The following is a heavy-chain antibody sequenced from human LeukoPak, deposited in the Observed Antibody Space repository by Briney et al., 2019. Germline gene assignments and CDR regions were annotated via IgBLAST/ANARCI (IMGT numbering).Heavy chain of an antibody. CDR3: ARHSGSGSYSPPD. CDR1: GFTFSSYS. Sequence: GGSLRLSCAASGFTFSSYSMDWVRQAPGTGLEWVSYISSSSSTIYYADSVKGRFTIPRDSAKNSLYLQMNSLRVEDTAVYYCARHSGSGSYSPPDWGQGTLVTVSS. D-gene: IGHD3-10*01. V-gene: IGHV3-48*04. CDR2: ISSSSSTI. J-gene: IGHJ4*02.